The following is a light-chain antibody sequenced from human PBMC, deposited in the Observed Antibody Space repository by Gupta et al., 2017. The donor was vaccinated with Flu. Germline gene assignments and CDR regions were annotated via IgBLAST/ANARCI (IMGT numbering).Light chain of an antibody. J-gene: IGKJ1*01. CDR3: QQYGSSPWT. Sequence: EIVLTQSPGTLSLSPGERATPSCRASQSVSSSYLAWYQQKPGQAPRLLIYGASSRATGIPDRFSGSGPGTDFTLTISRLEPEDFAVYYCQQYGSSPWTFGQGTKVEIK. CDR1: QSVSSSY. V-gene: IGKV3-20*01. CDR2: GAS.